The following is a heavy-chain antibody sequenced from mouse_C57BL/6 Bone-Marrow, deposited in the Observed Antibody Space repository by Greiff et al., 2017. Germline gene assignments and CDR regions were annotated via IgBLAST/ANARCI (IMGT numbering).Heavy chain of an antibody. CDR1: GYTFTSYW. CDR2: IYPSDSET. J-gene: IGHJ2*01. Sequence: QVQLQQSGAELVRPGSSVKLSCKASGYTFTSYWMDWVKQRPGQGLEWIGKIYPSDSETHYNQKFKDKATLTVDKSSSTAYMQLSSLTSEDSAVFYEARGYYSYYFDYWGQGTTLTGSS. D-gene: IGHD2-3*01. CDR3: ARGYYSYYFDY. V-gene: IGHV1-61*01.